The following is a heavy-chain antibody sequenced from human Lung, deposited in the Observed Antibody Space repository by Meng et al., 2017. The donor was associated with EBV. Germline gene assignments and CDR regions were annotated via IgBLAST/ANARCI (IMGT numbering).Heavy chain of an antibody. D-gene: IGHD2-2*01. Sequence: VQLEQSCPGLVKPLQTLSPTCDISGDSVSSNSAAWNWIRQSPLRGLEWLGRTYYMSKWYNDYAVSVKSRISINPDTSKNQFSLQLNSVTPEDTAVYYCARATSGFDSWGQGTLVTVSS. CDR2: TYYMSKWYN. CDR1: GDSVSSNSAA. V-gene: IGHV6-1*01. CDR3: ARATSGFDS. J-gene: IGHJ4*02.